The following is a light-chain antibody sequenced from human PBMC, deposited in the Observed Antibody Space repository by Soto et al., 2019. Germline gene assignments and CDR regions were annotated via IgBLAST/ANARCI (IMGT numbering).Light chain of an antibody. V-gene: IGKV3-20*01. CDR2: GAS. Sequence: IVLTQSPGTLSLSPGERATLSCRSSQSVSSSYLAWYQQKPCQAPRLXIYGASSRATGIPDRFSGSGSGTDFTLTISRLEPEDFAVYYCQQYGSSPRTFGQGTKVDIK. CDR1: QSVSSSY. J-gene: IGKJ1*01. CDR3: QQYGSSPRT.